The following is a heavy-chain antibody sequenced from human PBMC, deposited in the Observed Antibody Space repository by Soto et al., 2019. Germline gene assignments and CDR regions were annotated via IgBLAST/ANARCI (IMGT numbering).Heavy chain of an antibody. Sequence: QITLKESGPTLVKPTQTLTLTCTFSGFSLSTSGVGVGWIRQPPGKALEWLALIYWDDDKRYSPSLKSRLTITKDTSKNQVVLTMTNMDPVDTATYYCALAYDSSGYYPAEYFQHWGQGTLITVSS. CDR1: GFSLSTSGVG. V-gene: IGHV2-5*02. J-gene: IGHJ1*01. CDR2: IYWDDDK. D-gene: IGHD3-22*01. CDR3: ALAYDSSGYYPAEYFQH.